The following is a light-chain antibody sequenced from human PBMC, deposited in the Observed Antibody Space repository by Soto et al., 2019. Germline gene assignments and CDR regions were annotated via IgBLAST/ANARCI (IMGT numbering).Light chain of an antibody. V-gene: IGKV3-20*01. CDR1: QSVSNNY. CDR2: GAS. CDR3: QQYGSSST. J-gene: IGKJ5*01. Sequence: IVMTQSPATLSLSPWERATLSCRASQSVSNNYLAWYQQKPGQAPRLLIYGASSRPTGIPDRFSGSGSGTDFTLTISRLEPEDFAVYYCQQYGSSSTFGQGTRLEIK.